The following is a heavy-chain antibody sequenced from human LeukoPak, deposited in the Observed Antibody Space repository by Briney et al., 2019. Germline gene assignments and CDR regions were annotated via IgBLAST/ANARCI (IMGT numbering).Heavy chain of an antibody. V-gene: IGHV3-48*03. CDR1: GFTFSSYE. CDR3: ARGLGRAFDI. Sequence: GGSLRLSCAASGFTFSSYEMNWVRQAPGKGLEWVSYISSSGSTIYYADSVKGRFTISRDNAKNSLYLQMNGLRAEDTAVYHCARGLGRAFDIWGQGTMVTVSS. CDR2: ISSSGSTI. J-gene: IGHJ3*02. D-gene: IGHD2-21*01.